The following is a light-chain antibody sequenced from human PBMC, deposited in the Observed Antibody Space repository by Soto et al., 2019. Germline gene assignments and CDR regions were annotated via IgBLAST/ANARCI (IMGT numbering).Light chain of an antibody. CDR3: QQQSNRPWT. V-gene: IGKV3-15*01. J-gene: IGKJ1*01. CDR2: GAS. Sequence: EIVITQSPPTLSVSPGERATLSCSASQSVSSNLAWYQQKPGQAPRLLIYGASTRATGIPARFSGSGSGTEFTLTISSLQSEDVAVYYCQQQSNRPWTFGQGTK. CDR1: QSVSSN.